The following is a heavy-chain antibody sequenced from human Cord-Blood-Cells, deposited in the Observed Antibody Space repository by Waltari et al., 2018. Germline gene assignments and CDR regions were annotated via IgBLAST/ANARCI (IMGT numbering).Heavy chain of an antibody. V-gene: IGHV1-69*09. D-gene: IGHD2-15*01. CDR1: GGTFSSYA. Sequence: QVQLVQSGAEVKKPGSSVKVSCKASGGTFSSYAISWVRQAPGQGLEWMGRIIPILGIANYAQKFQGRVTITADKSTSTAYMELSSLRSEDTAVYYCARCLGYCSGGSCYSYYYYMDVWGKGTTVTVSS. CDR2: IIPILGIA. CDR3: ARCLGYCSGGSCYSYYYYMDV. J-gene: IGHJ6*03.